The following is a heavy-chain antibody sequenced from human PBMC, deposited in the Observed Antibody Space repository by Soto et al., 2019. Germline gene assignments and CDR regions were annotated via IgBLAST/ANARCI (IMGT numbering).Heavy chain of an antibody. J-gene: IGHJ6*03. CDR1: GFTFSSYA. V-gene: IGHV3-23*01. Sequence: EVQLLESGGGLVQPGGSLRLSCAASGFTFSSYAMSWVRQAPGKGLEWVSAISGSGGSTYYADSVKGRFTISRDNSKNTLYLQMNSLGAEDTSVYYCAKKESYYFWSGLPYYYYYMDVWGKGTTVTVSS. CDR3: AKKESYYFWSGLPYYYYYMDV. CDR2: ISGSGGST. D-gene: IGHD3-3*01.